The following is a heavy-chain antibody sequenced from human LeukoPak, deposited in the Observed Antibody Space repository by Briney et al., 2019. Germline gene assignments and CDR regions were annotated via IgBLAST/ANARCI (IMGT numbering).Heavy chain of an antibody. J-gene: IGHJ4*02. CDR2: INPNSGGT. CDR3: ARDYRLAVAGTGY. Sequence: GASVKVSCKASGYTFTGYYMHWVRQAPGQGLEWMGWINPNSGGTNYAQKFQGRVTMTRDTSISTAYMELSRLRSDDTAVYYCARDYRLAVAGTGYWGQGTLVTVSS. CDR1: GYTFTGYY. D-gene: IGHD6-19*01. V-gene: IGHV1-2*02.